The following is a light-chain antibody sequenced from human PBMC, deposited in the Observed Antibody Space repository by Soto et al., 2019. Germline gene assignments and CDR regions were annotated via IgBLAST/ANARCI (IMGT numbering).Light chain of an antibody. CDR3: SSYTSSSTLV. Sequence: QSALTQPASLSGSPGQSITISCTGTRSDIGGYNYVSWYQQYPGKAPKLMIYDVTTRPSGVSHRFSGSKSANTASLTISGLQTEDEADYYCSSYTSSSTLVFGGGTKLTVL. V-gene: IGLV2-14*01. CDR2: DVT. J-gene: IGLJ2*01. CDR1: RSDIGGYNY.